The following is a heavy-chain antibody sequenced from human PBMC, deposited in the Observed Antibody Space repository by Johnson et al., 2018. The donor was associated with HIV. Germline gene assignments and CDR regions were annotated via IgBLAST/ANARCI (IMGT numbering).Heavy chain of an antibody. V-gene: IGHV3-20*04. J-gene: IGHJ3*02. CDR1: GFTFSTYA. D-gene: IGHD6-19*01. CDR2: INWNGGST. Sequence: VQLVESGGGVVQPGRSLRLSCAASGFTFSTYAMNWVRQPPGRGLEWVSGINWNGGSTGYADSVKGRFTISRDNAKNSLYLKMNSLRAEDTALYYCARDGSEWLVSIHAFDILGQGTMVTVSS. CDR3: ARDGSEWLVSIHAFDI.